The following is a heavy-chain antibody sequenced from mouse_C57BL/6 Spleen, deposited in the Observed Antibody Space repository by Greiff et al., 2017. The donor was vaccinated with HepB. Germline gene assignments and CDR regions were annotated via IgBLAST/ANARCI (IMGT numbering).Heavy chain of an antibody. D-gene: IGHD2-1*01. J-gene: IGHJ3*01. CDR3: AREGDYGNCPFAY. Sequence: QVQLKQPGAELVKPGASVKMSCKASGYTFTSYWITWVKQRPGQGLEWIGDIYPGSGSTNYNEKFKSKATLTVDTSSSTAYMQLSSLTSEDSAVYYCAREGDYGNCPFAYWGQGTLVTVSA. CDR2: IYPGSGST. V-gene: IGHV1-55*01. CDR1: GYTFTSYW.